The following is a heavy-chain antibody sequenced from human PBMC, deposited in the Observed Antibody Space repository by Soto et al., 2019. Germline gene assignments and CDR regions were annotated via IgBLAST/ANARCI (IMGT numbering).Heavy chain of an antibody. Sequence: EVQLVESGGGLVQPGGSLRLSCAASGFTFSSYWMSWVRQAPGKGLEWVANIKQDGSEKYYVDSVKGRFTISRDNAKNSLYLQMTSLRAEDTAVYYCARDRRTVTTSGYFDYWVQGTLVTVSS. D-gene: IGHD4-17*01. J-gene: IGHJ4*02. V-gene: IGHV3-7*01. CDR3: ARDRRTVTTSGYFDY. CDR2: IKQDGSEK. CDR1: GFTFSSYW.